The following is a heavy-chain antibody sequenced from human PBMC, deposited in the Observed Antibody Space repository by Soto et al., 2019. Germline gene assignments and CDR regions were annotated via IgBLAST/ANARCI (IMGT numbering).Heavy chain of an antibody. Sequence: QITLKESGPTLVKPTQTLTLTCTFSGASLSTSGVSVGCIRQPPGKALEWLALIYWDDDKRYSPSLKSRLTITKDNAENQVVLTLTNMAPVDTATYYCAHRGYNYVDDAFNIWGQGTMVTVSS. CDR1: GASLSTSGVS. D-gene: IGHD5-18*01. J-gene: IGHJ3*02. CDR2: IYWDDDK. CDR3: AHRGYNYVDDAFNI. V-gene: IGHV2-5*02.